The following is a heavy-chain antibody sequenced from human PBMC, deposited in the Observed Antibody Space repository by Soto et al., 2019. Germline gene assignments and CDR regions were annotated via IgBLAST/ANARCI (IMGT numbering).Heavy chain of an antibody. CDR3: ARDRYSSGWYRDYYYGMDV. CDR2: ISYDGSNK. D-gene: IGHD6-19*01. J-gene: IGHJ6*02. CDR1: GFTFSSYA. V-gene: IGHV3-30-3*01. Sequence: LRLSCAASGFTFSSYAMHWVRQAPGKGLEWVAVISYDGSNKYYADSVKGRFTISRDNSKNTLCLQMNSLRAEDTAVYYCARDRYSSGWYRDYYYGMDVWGQGTTVTVSS.